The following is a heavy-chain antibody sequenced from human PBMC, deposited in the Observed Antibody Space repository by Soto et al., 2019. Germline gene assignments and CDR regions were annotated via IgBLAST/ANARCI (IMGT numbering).Heavy chain of an antibody. CDR3: ARDYGDSSSWYHP. Sequence: ASVPVSRKASRYTFTSYGISWVRPAPGQGLEWMGWISAYNGNTNHAQKLQGRVTMTTDTYTRTASMELRSLRSDDTAVYYCARDYGDSSSWYHPWGQGTLVTVSS. V-gene: IGHV1-18*04. D-gene: IGHD6-13*01. CDR2: ISAYNGNT. J-gene: IGHJ5*02. CDR1: RYTFTSYG.